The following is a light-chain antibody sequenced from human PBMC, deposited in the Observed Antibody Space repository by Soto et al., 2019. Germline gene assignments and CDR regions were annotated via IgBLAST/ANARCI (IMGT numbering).Light chain of an antibody. Sequence: QSALTQPASVSGSPGQSITISCTGTSSDVGGYDYVSWYQQHPGKAPKVMIYEVTYRPSGVSHRFSGSKSGNTASLIISGLQAEDEADYYCSSYTSTSGRVFGTGTKVTVL. CDR3: SSYTSTSGRV. J-gene: IGLJ1*01. CDR1: SSDVGGYDY. V-gene: IGLV2-14*01. CDR2: EVT.